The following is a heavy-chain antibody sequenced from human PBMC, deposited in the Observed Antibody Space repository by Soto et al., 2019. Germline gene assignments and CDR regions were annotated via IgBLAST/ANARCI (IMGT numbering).Heavy chain of an antibody. CDR3: ARNQRIYDILTGYYKGPFDS. D-gene: IGHD3-9*01. Sequence: SETLSLTCAVYSGSFSGHFWSWIRQPPGKGLEWIGEINLAGGTNYNPSLKSRVTISTDKSNNQFFLKLTSVTAADKAVYYCARNQRIYDILTGYYKGPFDSWGQGTLVTVSS. J-gene: IGHJ4*02. CDR1: SGSFSGHF. V-gene: IGHV4-34*01. CDR2: INLAGGT.